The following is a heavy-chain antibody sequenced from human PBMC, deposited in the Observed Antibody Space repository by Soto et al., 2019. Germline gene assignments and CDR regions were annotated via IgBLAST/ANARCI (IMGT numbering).Heavy chain of an antibody. Sequence: QVQLVQSGAEVKKPGASVKVSCKASGYTFTSYYMHWVRQAPGQGLEWMGIINPSGGSTSYAQKFQGRVNMDRATATSTVYMGLSSLRSEDTAVYYWERENCSSTRCLGKGGMDGWGQGTTVTVSS. V-gene: IGHV1-46*01. CDR2: INPSGGST. D-gene: IGHD2-2*01. CDR3: ERENCSSTRCLGKGGMDG. J-gene: IGHJ6*02. CDR1: GYTFTSYY.